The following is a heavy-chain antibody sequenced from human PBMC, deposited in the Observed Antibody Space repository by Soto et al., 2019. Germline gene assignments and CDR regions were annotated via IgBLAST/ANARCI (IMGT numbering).Heavy chain of an antibody. Sequence: GASVKVSCKASGYTFTSYAMHWVRQAPGQRLEWMGWINAGNGNTKYYAESVKGRFTISRDNARNSLFLQMNSLRAEDTAVYYCARAECSNPNCLTAYYSYGLDVWGQGTTVTVSS. CDR3: ARAECSNPNCLTAYYSYGLDV. D-gene: IGHD2-2*01. V-gene: IGHV1-3*01. CDR2: INAGNGNT. CDR1: GYTFTSYA. J-gene: IGHJ6*02.